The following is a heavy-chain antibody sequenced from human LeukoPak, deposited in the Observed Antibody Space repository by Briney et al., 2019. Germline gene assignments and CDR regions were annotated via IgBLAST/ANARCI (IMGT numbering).Heavy chain of an antibody. CDR1: GGSISSGGYY. CDR3: ARVGGSRHGNSDY. J-gene: IGHJ4*02. V-gene: IGHV4-31*03. CDR2: IYHSGGT. Sequence: PPETLSLTCTVSGGSISSGGYYWSWIRQHPGKGLEWIGYIYHSGGTYYNPSLKSRVTISVDTSKNQFSLKLSSVTAADTAVYYCARVGGSRHGNSDYWGQGTLVTVSS. D-gene: IGHD1-26*01.